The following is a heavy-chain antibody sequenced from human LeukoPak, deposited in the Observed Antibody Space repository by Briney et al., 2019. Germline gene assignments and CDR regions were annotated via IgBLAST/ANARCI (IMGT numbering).Heavy chain of an antibody. Sequence: ASVKVSCKASGYTFTGYYMHWVRQAPGQGLEWMGWINPNSGGTNYAQKLQGRVTMTRDTSISTAYMELSRLRSDDTAVYYCAREGRLYDSSGYYYNWFDPWGQGTLVTVSS. CDR1: GYTFTGYY. CDR2: INPNSGGT. V-gene: IGHV1-2*02. D-gene: IGHD3-22*01. CDR3: AREGRLYDSSGYYYNWFDP. J-gene: IGHJ5*02.